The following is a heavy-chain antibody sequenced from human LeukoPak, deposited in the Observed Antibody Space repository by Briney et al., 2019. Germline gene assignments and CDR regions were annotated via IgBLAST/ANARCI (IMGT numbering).Heavy chain of an antibody. D-gene: IGHD1-26*01. CDR3: ATSGSYYTVSDAFDI. Sequence: ASVKVSCKASGYTFTSYYVHWVRQAPGQGLEWMGIINPSGGSTSYAQKFQGRVTMTRDTSTSTVYMELSSLRSEDTAVYYCATSGSYYTVSDAFDIWGQGTMVTVSS. CDR1: GYTFTSYY. V-gene: IGHV1-46*01. CDR2: INPSGGST. J-gene: IGHJ3*02.